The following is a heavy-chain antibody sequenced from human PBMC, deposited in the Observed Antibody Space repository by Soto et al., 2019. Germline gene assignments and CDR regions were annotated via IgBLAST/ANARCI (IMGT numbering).Heavy chain of an antibody. Sequence: EVQLVESGGGLVQPGGSLRLSCAASGFILRSYWMHWVRQAPGKGLVWVSHITNDGTGTTYADSVKGRFTISRDNDKSTLYLQMNSLRADDTAIYYCARGMQGSRYFDVWGRGTLVTVSS. V-gene: IGHV3-74*01. J-gene: IGHJ2*01. CDR2: ITNDGTGT. CDR1: GFILRSYW. CDR3: ARGMQGSRYFDV.